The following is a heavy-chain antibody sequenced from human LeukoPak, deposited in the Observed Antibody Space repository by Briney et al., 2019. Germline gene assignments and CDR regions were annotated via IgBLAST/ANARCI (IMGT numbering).Heavy chain of an antibody. CDR3: AREHVVARLWYFDL. Sequence: GSLRLSCAASGFLFTNYAMHWVRQAPGKGLEWVAVISYDGNNKYYADSVKGRFTISRDNSKNTLYLQLNSLRPEDTAVYYCAREHVVARLWYFDLWGRGTQVAVSS. CDR1: GFLFTNYA. J-gene: IGHJ2*01. CDR2: ISYDGNNK. V-gene: IGHV3-30-3*01. D-gene: IGHD2-15*01.